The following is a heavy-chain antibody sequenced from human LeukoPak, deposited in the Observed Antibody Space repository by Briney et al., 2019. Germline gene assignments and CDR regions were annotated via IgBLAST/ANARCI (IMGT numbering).Heavy chain of an antibody. J-gene: IGHJ4*02. CDR3: ARGYLGYYGSGSYYKVTLQRDLDY. Sequence: SETLSLTCAVYGGSFSGYYWSWIRQPPGKGLEWIGEINHSGSTNYNPPLKSRVTISVDTSKNQFSLKLSSVTAADTAVYYCARGYLGYYGSGSYYKVTLQRDLDYWGQGTLVTVSS. CDR1: GGSFSGYY. V-gene: IGHV4-34*01. D-gene: IGHD3-10*01. CDR2: INHSGST.